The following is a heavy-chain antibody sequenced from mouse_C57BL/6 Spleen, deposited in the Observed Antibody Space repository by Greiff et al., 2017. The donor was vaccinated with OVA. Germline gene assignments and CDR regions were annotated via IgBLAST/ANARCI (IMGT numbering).Heavy chain of an antibody. D-gene: IGHD1-1*01. CDR2: IYPGSGST. J-gene: IGHJ2*01. V-gene: IGHV1-55*01. Sequence: QVQLQQSGAELVKPGASVKMSCKASGYTFTSYWITWVKQRPGQGLEWIGDIYPGSGSTNYNEKFKSKATLTVDKSSSTAYMHLSSLTSEDSAVYYCASGSSYGYWGQGTTLTVSS. CDR1: GYTFTSYW. CDR3: ASGSSYGY.